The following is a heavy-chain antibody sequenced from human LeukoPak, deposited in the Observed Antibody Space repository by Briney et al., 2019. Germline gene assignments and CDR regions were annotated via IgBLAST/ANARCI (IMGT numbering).Heavy chain of an antibody. CDR2: IIPIFGTA. D-gene: IGHD2-2*01. Sequence: ASVKVSCKASGGTFISYAISWVRQAPGQGLEWMGGIIPIFGTANYAQKFQGRVTITRDTSASTAYMELSSLRSEDTAVYYCARDIGVVPAATGYNWFDPWGQGTLVTVSS. V-gene: IGHV1-69*05. CDR3: ARDIGVVPAATGYNWFDP. CDR1: GGTFISYA. J-gene: IGHJ5*02.